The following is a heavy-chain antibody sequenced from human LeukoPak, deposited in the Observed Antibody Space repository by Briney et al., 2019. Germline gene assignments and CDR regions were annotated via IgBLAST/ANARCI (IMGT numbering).Heavy chain of an antibody. J-gene: IGHJ4*02. Sequence: GGSLRLSCAASGFTVSSNYMSWVRQAPGKGLEWVSVIYSGGSTYYADSVKGRFTISRDNSKNTLYLQMNSLRAEDTAVYYCARGPTVVTLFDYWGQGTLVTVSS. CDR2: IYSGGST. D-gene: IGHD4-23*01. V-gene: IGHV3-53*01. CDR1: GFTVSSNY. CDR3: ARGPTVVTLFDY.